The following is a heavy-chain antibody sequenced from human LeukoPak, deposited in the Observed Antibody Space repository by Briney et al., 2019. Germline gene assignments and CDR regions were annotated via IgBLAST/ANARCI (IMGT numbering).Heavy chain of an antibody. CDR3: ARSWYQLLPARFDY. J-gene: IGHJ4*02. D-gene: IGHD2-2*01. Sequence: SETLSLTCTASGGSISSGSYYWSWIRQPAGKGLEWIGRIYSSGSTNYNPSLKSRVTISVDTSKNQFSLKLSSVTAADTAVYYCARSWYQLLPARFDYWGQGTLVTVSS. V-gene: IGHV4-61*02. CDR2: IYSSGST. CDR1: GGSISSGSYY.